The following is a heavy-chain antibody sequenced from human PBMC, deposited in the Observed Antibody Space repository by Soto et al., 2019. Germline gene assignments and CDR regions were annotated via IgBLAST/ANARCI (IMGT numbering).Heavy chain of an antibody. V-gene: IGHV1-18*01. CDR3: ARDTAVTTSVRFDP. CDR1: GYTFTSYG. CDR2: ISAYNGNT. Sequence: GASVKVSCKASGYTFTSYGISWLRQSPGQGLEWMGWISAYNGNTNYAQKLQGRVTMTTDTSTSTAYMELRSLRSDDTAVYYCARDTAVTTSVRFDPWGQGTLVTVSS. J-gene: IGHJ5*02. D-gene: IGHD4-17*01.